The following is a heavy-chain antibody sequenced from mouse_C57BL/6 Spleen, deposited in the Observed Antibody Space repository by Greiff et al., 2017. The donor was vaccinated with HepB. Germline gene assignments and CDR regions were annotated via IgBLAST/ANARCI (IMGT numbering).Heavy chain of an antibody. J-gene: IGHJ1*03. CDR2: ISYDGSN. V-gene: IGHV3-6*01. Sequence: ESGPGLVKPSQSLSLTCSVTGYSITSGYYWNWIRQFPGNKLEWMGYISYDGSNNYNPSLKNRISITRDTYKNQFFLKLNSVTTEDTATYYGARGEYYGRYWDFDVWGTGTTVTVSS. CDR1: GYSITSGYY. CDR3: ARGEYYGRYWDFDV. D-gene: IGHD1-1*01.